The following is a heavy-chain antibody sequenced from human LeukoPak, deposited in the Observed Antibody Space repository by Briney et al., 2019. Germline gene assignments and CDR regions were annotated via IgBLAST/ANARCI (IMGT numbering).Heavy chain of an antibody. CDR1: GYTFTGYY. CDR3: ARGMAVYYAMDV. Sequence: ASVKVSCKASGYTFTGYYMHWVRQAPGQGHEWMGWINPNSGGTNYALKFQGRVTMTRDTSISTAYMELSRLRSDDTAVYYCARGMAVYYAMDVWGQGTTVTVFS. CDR2: INPNSGGT. V-gene: IGHV1-2*02. J-gene: IGHJ6*02. D-gene: IGHD5-24*01.